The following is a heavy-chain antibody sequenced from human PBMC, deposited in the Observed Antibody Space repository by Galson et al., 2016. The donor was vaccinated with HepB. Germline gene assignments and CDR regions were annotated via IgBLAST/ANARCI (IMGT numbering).Heavy chain of an antibody. Sequence: SVKVSCKASGGTFSTYDFNWVRQAPGQGLEWMGGISHIFGTTEYAQEFQGRVTITADESTSTGYMEISSLRSEDTAVYYCATVRRDTSSSGQFHYFYMDVWDIGTTVTVSS. CDR2: ISHIFGTT. V-gene: IGHV1-69*13. J-gene: IGHJ6*03. CDR3: ATVRRDTSSSGQFHYFYMDV. D-gene: IGHD6-6*01. CDR1: GGTFSTYD.